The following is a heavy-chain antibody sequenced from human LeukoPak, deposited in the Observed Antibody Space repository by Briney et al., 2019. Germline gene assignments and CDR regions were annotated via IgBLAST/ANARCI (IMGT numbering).Heavy chain of an antibody. Sequence: PGGSLGLSCAASGFTFDDYGMSWVRQAPGKGLEWVSGINWNGGSTGYADSVKGRFTISRDNAKNSLYLQMNSLRAEDTALYYCARCLRLGYYYYYYMDVWGKGTTVTVSS. D-gene: IGHD3-10*01. J-gene: IGHJ6*03. V-gene: IGHV3-20*04. CDR2: INWNGGST. CDR3: ARCLRLGYYYYYYMDV. CDR1: GFTFDDYG.